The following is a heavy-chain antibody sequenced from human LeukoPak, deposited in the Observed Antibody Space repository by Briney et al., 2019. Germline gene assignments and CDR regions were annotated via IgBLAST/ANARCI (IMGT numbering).Heavy chain of an antibody. V-gene: IGHV4-4*09. CDR1: GGSTSSNY. CDR3: ATRAGYGYMDV. D-gene: IGHD5-24*01. J-gene: IGHJ6*03. CDR2: IYSTAST. Sequence: SGTLSLTCTVSGGSTSSNYWSWIRQPPGKGLEWSGCIYSTASTTYNPSLRSRVSMSIDASKPQSYLKLSSVPAADTAVYYCATRAGYGYMDVWGKGATVTVSS.